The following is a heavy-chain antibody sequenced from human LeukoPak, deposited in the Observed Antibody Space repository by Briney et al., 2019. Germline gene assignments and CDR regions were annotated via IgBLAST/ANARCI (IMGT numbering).Heavy chain of an antibody. CDR3: ARGRGSGYPYYYYYMDV. J-gene: IGHJ6*03. D-gene: IGHD5-12*01. V-gene: IGHV1-8*01. CDR1: GYTFTSYD. Sequence: GASVKVSCKASGYTFTSYDINWVRQATGQGLEWMGWMNPNSGNTGYAQKFQGRVTMTRNTSISTAYMELSSLRSEDTAVYYCARGRGSGYPYYYYYMDVWGKGTTVTVSS. CDR2: MNPNSGNT.